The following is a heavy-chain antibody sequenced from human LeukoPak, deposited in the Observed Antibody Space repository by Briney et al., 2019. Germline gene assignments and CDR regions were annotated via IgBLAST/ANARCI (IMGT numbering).Heavy chain of an antibody. J-gene: IGHJ4*02. CDR1: GFTFSSYA. D-gene: IGHD6-13*01. CDR2: ISYDGSNK. V-gene: IGHV3-30-3*01. Sequence: PGRSLRLSCVASGFTFSSYAMHWVRQAPGKGLEWVAVISYDGSNKYYADSVKGRFTISRDNSKNTLYLQMNSLRAEDTAVYYCARDLGRTAAAGTLDNYWGQGTLVTVSS. CDR3: ARDLGRTAAAGTLDNY.